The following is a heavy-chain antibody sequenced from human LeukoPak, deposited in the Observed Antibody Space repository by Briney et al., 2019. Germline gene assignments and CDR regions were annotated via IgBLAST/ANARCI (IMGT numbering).Heavy chain of an antibody. CDR3: AKDSFDHNGVFDAFDI. CDR2: IGSTDT. D-gene: IGHD3-16*01. J-gene: IGHJ3*02. V-gene: IGHV3-23*01. CDR1: GFTFNIYA. Sequence: GGSLRLSCAASGFTFNIYAMSWVRQAPGKGLEWVSSIGSTDTYYPDSVKGRFSISRDNSRSTLFLQMSSQRADDTAVYYCAKDSFDHNGVFDAFDIWGQGTLVTVSS.